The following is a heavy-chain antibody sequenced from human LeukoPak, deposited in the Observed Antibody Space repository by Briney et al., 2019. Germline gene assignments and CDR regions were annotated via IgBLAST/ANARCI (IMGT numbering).Heavy chain of an antibody. Sequence: GGSLRLSCAASGFTFSSYAMSWVRQAPGKGLEWVSAISGSGGSTYYADSVKGRFTTSRDNSKNTLYLQMNSLRAEDTAVYYCAKVNTMIVVVGAFDIWGQGTMVTVSS. D-gene: IGHD3-22*01. CDR3: AKVNTMIVVVGAFDI. V-gene: IGHV3-23*01. CDR2: ISGSGGST. J-gene: IGHJ3*02. CDR1: GFTFSSYA.